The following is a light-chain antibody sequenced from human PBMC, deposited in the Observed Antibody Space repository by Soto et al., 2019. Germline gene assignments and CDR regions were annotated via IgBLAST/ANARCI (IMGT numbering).Light chain of an antibody. Sequence: QSALTQPASVSGSPGQSITISCTGTSSDVGSFNLVSWYQHHPDKAPKLIIYEVTKRPSGVSDRFSASKSGNTASLTISGLQAEDEADYYCCSYAGYSTFVVFGGGTKLTVL. CDR1: SSDVGSFNL. V-gene: IGLV2-23*02. CDR3: CSYAGYSTFVV. J-gene: IGLJ2*01. CDR2: EVT.